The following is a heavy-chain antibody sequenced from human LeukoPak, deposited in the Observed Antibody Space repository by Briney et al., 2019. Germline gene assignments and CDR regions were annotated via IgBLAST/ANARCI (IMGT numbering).Heavy chain of an antibody. CDR1: GGTFSSYA. V-gene: IGHV1-69*13. D-gene: IGHD5-12*01. J-gene: IGHJ6*02. CDR3: ARVEGVYSDHAVYYGMDV. CDR2: IIPIFGTA. Sequence: VASVKVSCKASGGTFSSYAISWVRQAPGQGLEWMGGIIPIFGTANYAQKFQGRVTITADESTSTAYMELSSLRSEDTAVYYCARVEGVYSDHAVYYGMDVWGQGTTVTVSS.